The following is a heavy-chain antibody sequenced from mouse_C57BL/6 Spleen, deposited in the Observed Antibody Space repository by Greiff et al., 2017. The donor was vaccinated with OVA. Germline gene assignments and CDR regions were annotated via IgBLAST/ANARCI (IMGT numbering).Heavy chain of an antibody. CDR1: GYTFTSYW. D-gene: IGHD3-2*02. Sequence: QVQLQQSGAELVMPGASVKLSCKASGYTFTSYWMHWVKQRPGQGLEWIGEIDPSDSYTNYNQKFKGKSTLTVDKSSSTAYMQLSSLTSEDSAVYYCARSGAAQMDYWGQGTSVTVSS. V-gene: IGHV1-69*01. J-gene: IGHJ4*01. CDR2: IDPSDSYT. CDR3: ARSGAAQMDY.